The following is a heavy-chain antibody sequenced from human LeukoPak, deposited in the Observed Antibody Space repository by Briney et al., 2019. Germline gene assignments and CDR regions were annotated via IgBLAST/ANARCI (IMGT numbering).Heavy chain of an antibody. CDR2: IYSGGST. D-gene: IGHD2-2*03. Sequence: GGSLRLSCAASGFAFNTYWMSWVRQAPGKGLEWVSVIYSGGSTYYADSVKGRFTISRDNSKNTLYLQMNSLRAEDTAVYYCARWPGMDKDVWGQGTTVTVSS. J-gene: IGHJ6*02. CDR3: ARWPGMDKDV. V-gene: IGHV3-53*01. CDR1: GFAFNTYW.